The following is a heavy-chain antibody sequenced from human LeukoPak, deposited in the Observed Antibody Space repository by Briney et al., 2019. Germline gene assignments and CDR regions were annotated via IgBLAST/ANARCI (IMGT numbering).Heavy chain of an antibody. CDR3: ARDREGHGRWFDP. CDR2: ISSSSSYI. V-gene: IGHV3-21*01. CDR1: GFTFSSYS. D-gene: IGHD1-26*01. Sequence: GGSLRLSCAASGFTFSSYSMNWVRQAPGKGLEWVSSISSSSSYIYYADSVKGRFTISRDNAKNSLYLQMNSLRAEDTAVYYCARDREGHGRWFDPWGQGTLVTVSS. J-gene: IGHJ5*02.